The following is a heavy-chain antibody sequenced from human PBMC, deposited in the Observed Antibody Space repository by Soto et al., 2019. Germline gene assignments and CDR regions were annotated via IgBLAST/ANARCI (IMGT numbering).Heavy chain of an antibody. D-gene: IGHD2-8*01. V-gene: IGHV3-23*01. CDR1: GVTVGDYG. J-gene: IGHJ4*02. CDR2: ITAFGGGT. CDR3: TNYAFNGAPKPGAFEY. Sequence: VGSLILSNIAAGVTVGDYGRSCVRQGPVSGLEWVAGITAFGGGTFYAGSVKGRFTTSRDNSKNTVYLQMNSLGAEDTAVYYCTNYAFNGAPKPGAFEYWGQGTPLTVSS.